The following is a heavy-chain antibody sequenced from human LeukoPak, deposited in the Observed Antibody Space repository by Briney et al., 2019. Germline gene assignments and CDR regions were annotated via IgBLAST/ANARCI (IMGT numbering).Heavy chain of an antibody. CDR2: INPNSGGT. CDR3: AREAFWSGYPSLGMDV. V-gene: IGHV1-2*02. Sequence: ASVKVSCKASGYTFTGYYMHWVRQAPGQGLEWMGWINPNSGGTNYAQKFQGRVTMTRDTSISTAYMELSRLRSDDTAVYYCAREAFWSGYPSLGMDVWGQGTTVTVSS. CDR1: GYTFTGYY. D-gene: IGHD3-3*01. J-gene: IGHJ6*02.